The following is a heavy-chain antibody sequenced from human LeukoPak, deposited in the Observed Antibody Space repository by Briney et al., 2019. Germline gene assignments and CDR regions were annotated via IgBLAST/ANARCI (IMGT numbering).Heavy chain of an antibody. D-gene: IGHD1-7*01. J-gene: IGHJ4*02. Sequence: SETLSLTCAVYSGSFSGYYWSWIRQPPGKGLEWIGEINHSGSTNYNPSLKSRVTISVDTSKNQFSLKLSSVTAADTAVYYCARVVTGTMVDYWGQGTLVTVSS. CDR1: SGSFSGYY. CDR3: ARVVTGTMVDY. V-gene: IGHV4-34*01. CDR2: INHSGST.